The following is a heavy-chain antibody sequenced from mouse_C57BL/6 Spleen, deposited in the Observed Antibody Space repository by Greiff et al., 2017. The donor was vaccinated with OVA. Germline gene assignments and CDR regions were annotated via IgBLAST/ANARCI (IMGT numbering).Heavy chain of an antibody. V-gene: IGHV8-12*01. CDR1: GFLLSPSGMG. D-gene: IGHD1-1*01. CDR2: IYWDDDK. J-gene: IGHJ1*03. CDR3: ARNHGSSYGYFDV. Sequence: QVTLKESGPGILQSSQTLSLTCSFSGFLLSPSGMGVSWIRQPSGKGMEWLANIYWDDDKRYNPSLKSRLTISKDTSRNQRFLKITSVDTADTATYYCARNHGSSYGYFDVWGTGTTVTVSS.